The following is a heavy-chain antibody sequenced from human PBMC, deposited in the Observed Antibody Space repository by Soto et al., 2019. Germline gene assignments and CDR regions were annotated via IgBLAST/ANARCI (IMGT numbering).Heavy chain of an antibody. Sequence: QVQLVQSGAEVKKPGASVKVSCKASGYTFTSYDINWVRQATGQGLEWMGWMNPNSGNTGYAQKFQGRVTMTRNTSISTAYMERSSLRSEDTAVYYCARVQKNDAGYHYYYMDVWGKGTTVTVSS. CDR1: GYTFTSYD. CDR3: ARVQKNDAGYHYYYMDV. CDR2: MNPNSGNT. D-gene: IGHD2-2*01. V-gene: IGHV1-8*01. J-gene: IGHJ6*03.